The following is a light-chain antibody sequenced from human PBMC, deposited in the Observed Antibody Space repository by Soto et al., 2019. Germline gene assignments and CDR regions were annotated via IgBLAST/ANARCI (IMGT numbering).Light chain of an antibody. CDR3: HCHQFDSSRVYS. V-gene: IGKV3-20*01. CDR2: GGS. CDR1: QSVTSTY. J-gene: IGKJ2*03. Sequence: EIVLTQSPVTLSLSPGERATLSCTASQSVTSTYLAWYQQKPGQSPRLIIYGGSTRASDFPDRFSGGGSGTDFPLILSRVEPDDSAVYYCHCHQFDSSRVYSFGQGTKLEI.